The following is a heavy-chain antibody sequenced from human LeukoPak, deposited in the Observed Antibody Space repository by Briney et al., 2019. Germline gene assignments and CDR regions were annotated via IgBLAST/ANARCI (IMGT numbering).Heavy chain of an antibody. Sequence: KPSETLPLTCTVSGGSISSNYWSWIRQPPGKGLEWIGYIYYSGSTNYNPSLKSRVTISIDTSKNQFSLKLSSVTAADTAVYYCATVSGGAFDIWGQGTMVTVSS. J-gene: IGHJ3*02. CDR3: ATVSGGAFDI. CDR1: GGSISSNY. V-gene: IGHV4-59*08. CDR2: IYYSGST. D-gene: IGHD6-19*01.